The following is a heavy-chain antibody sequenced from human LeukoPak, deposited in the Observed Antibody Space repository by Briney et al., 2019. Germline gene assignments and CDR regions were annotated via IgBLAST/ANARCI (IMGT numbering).Heavy chain of an antibody. CDR2: IYPGDSDT. CDR3: ARLGLRLQFIGEFDY. J-gene: IGHJ4*02. CDR1: GYSFTSCW. D-gene: IGHD4-11*01. Sequence: GESLKISCKGSGYSFTSCWIGWVRQMPGKGLEWMGIIYPGDSDTRYSPSFQGQVTISADKSISTAYLQWSSLKASDTAMYYCARLGLRLQFIGEFDYWGQGTLVTVSS. V-gene: IGHV5-51*01.